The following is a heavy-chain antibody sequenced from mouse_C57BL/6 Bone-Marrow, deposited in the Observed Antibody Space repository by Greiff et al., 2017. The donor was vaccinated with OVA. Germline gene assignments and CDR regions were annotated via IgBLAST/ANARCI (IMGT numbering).Heavy chain of an antibody. D-gene: IGHD1-1*01. Sequence: QVQLQQPGAELVRPGSSVKLSCKASGYTFTSYWMDWVTQRPGQGLEWIGNIYPSDSETHYNQKFKDKATLTVDKSSSTAYMQLSSLTSEDSAVYYCARSDYYGSTWYFDVWGTGTTVTVSS. CDR1: GYTFTSYW. J-gene: IGHJ1*03. CDR2: IYPSDSET. V-gene: IGHV1-61*01. CDR3: ARSDYYGSTWYFDV.